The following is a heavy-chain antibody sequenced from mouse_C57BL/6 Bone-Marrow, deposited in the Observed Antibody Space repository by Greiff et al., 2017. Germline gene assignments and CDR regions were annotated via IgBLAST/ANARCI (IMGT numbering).Heavy chain of an antibody. V-gene: IGHV1-64*01. CDR1: GYTFTSYW. CDR2: IHPNSGST. Sequence: QVHVKQPGAELVKPGASVKLSCKASGYTFTSYWMHWVKQRPGQGLEWIGMIHPNSGSTNYNEKFKSKATLTVDKSSSTAYMQLSSLTSEDSAVYYCARSGAGIITTVVATDYWGQGTTLTVSS. CDR3: ARSGAGIITTVVATDY. D-gene: IGHD1-1*01. J-gene: IGHJ2*01.